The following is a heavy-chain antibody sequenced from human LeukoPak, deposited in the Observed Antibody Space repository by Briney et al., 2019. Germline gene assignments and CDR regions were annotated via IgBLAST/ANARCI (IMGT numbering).Heavy chain of an antibody. D-gene: IGHD4-17*01. J-gene: IGHJ4*02. Sequence: SGTLSLTCAVSGGSISSSNWWSWVRQSPGKGLEWIGDIYHSESTHYNPSLESRVTILVDKSKNQFSLKLSSVAAADTAVYYCARHASGDYPPYYFDYWGQGTLVTVSS. CDR1: GGSISSSNW. V-gene: IGHV4-4*02. CDR2: IYHSEST. CDR3: ARHASGDYPPYYFDY.